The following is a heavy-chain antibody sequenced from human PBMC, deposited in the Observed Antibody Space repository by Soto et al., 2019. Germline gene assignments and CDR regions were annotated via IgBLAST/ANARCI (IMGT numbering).Heavy chain of an antibody. CDR3: ARDIVSVGPRANEAFDV. D-gene: IGHD1-26*01. J-gene: IGHJ3*01. Sequence: QVQLVQSGAELKKPGASVNISCQASGFTFSDTLINWVRQGPGQRLEWMGWINPANGNTRYSESFQGRVTISSLYSASTAYVALSELTSEDTAVYDCARDIVSVGPRANEAFDVWGQGTMITVSS. CDR1: GFTFSDTL. CDR2: INPANGNT. V-gene: IGHV1-3*01.